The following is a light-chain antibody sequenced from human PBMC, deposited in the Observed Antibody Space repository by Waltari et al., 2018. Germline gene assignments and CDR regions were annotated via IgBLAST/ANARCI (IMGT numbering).Light chain of an antibody. V-gene: IGKV3-20*01. CDR2: CAS. CDR1: QRVARA. CDR3: QHYLRLPVT. Sequence: SGGPSQRVARAIAGYTEKRGESPRVLIYCASNGGTGIPDRFSGSVSGTDFSLTSSSLEPEDFAVYYCQHYLRLPVTFGQGTKVEVK. J-gene: IGKJ1*01.